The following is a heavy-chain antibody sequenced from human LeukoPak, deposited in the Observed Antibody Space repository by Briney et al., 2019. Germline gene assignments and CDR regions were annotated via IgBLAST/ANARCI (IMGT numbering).Heavy chain of an antibody. J-gene: IGHJ5*02. CDR1: GYSFTSYW. CDR3: ARNYYDTSDSAYNCFDP. Sequence: GDSLKISCKGSGYSFTSYWISWVRQMPGKGLEWMGIINPGDSDSRYNPSFQGQVTISADKSISTAYLQWSSLKASDTAMYYCARNYYDTSDSAYNCFDPWGQGTLVTVSS. CDR2: INPGDSDS. V-gene: IGHV5-51*01. D-gene: IGHD3-22*01.